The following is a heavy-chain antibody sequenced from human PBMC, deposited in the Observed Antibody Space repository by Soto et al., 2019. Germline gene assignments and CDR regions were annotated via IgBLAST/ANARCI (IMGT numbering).Heavy chain of an antibody. J-gene: IGHJ5*02. CDR2: IYYSGST. D-gene: IGHD5-12*01. CDR1: GGSISSYY. V-gene: IGHV4-59*01. CDR3: ARGVYSGYDTRCFDP. Sequence: SETLSLTCTVSGGSISSYYWSWIRQPPGKGLEWIGYIYYSGSTNYNPSLKSRVTISVDTSKNQFSLKLSSVTAADTAVYYCARGVYSGYDTRCFDPWRQGTLVTVSS.